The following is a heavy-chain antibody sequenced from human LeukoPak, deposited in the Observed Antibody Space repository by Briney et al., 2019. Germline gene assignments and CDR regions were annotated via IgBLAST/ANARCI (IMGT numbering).Heavy chain of an antibody. J-gene: IGHJ4*02. D-gene: IGHD3-22*01. Sequence: ASVKVSCKASGGTFSSYAISWVRQAPGKGLEWMGGFDPEDGETIYAQKFQGRVTMTEDTSTDTAYMELSSLRSEDTAVYYCATEVAYDSSGYGYWGQGTLVTVSS. CDR1: GGTFSSYA. CDR2: FDPEDGET. CDR3: ATEVAYDSSGYGY. V-gene: IGHV1-24*01.